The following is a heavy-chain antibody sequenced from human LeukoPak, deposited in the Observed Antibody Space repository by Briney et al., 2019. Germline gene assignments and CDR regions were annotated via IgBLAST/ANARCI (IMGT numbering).Heavy chain of an antibody. CDR2: IYSDNT. Sequence: GGSLRLSCAASGFTFKNYGIHWVRQAPGKGLEWVSFIYSDNTHYSDSVKGRFTISRDNSKNTLYLQMNSLRAEDTAVYYCAGRAGAYSHPYDYWGQGTLVTVSS. CDR1: GFTFKNYG. J-gene: IGHJ4*02. CDR3: AGRAGAYSHPYDY. V-gene: IGHV3-NL1*01. D-gene: IGHD4/OR15-4a*01.